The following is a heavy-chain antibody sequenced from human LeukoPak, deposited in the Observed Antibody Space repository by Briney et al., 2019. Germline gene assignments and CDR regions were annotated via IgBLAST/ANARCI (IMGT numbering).Heavy chain of an antibody. CDR1: GFTFTSSA. Sequence: ASVKVSCKASGFTFTSSATQWVRQARGQRLEWIGWIVVGGGNTNYAQKFQERVTITRDMSTSTAYMELSSLRSEDTAVYYCASGPKPLTTYYFDYWGQGTLVTVSS. D-gene: IGHD6-25*01. V-gene: IGHV1-58*02. CDR2: IVVGGGNT. CDR3: ASGPKPLTTYYFDY. J-gene: IGHJ4*02.